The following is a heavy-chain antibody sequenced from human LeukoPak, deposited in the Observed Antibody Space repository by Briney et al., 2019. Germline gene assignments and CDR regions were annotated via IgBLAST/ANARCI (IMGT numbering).Heavy chain of an antibody. J-gene: IGHJ1*01. CDR1: GFTFSSYA. V-gene: IGHV3-23*01. CDR2: ISGSGGST. Sequence: GGSLRLSCAASGFTFSSYAMSWVRQAPGKGLEWVSAISGSGGSTYYADSVKGRFTISRDNSKNTLYLQMNSLRAEDTAVYYCAKDWEAGRTYKYFQHWGQGTLVTVSS. CDR3: AKDWEAGRTYKYFQH. D-gene: IGHD6-19*01.